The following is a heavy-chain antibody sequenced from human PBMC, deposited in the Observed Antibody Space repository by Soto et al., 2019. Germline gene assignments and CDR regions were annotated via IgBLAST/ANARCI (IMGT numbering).Heavy chain of an antibody. CDR1: GFTFSSYA. V-gene: IGHV3-30-3*01. D-gene: IGHD4-17*01. CDR3: ARDSGGDYAFDY. CDR2: ISYDGSNK. Sequence: QVQLVESGGGVVQPGRSLRLSYAASGFTFSSYAMHWVRQAPGKGLEWVAVISYDGSNKYYADSVKGRFTISRDNSKNTLYLQMNSLRAEDTAGYYCARDSGGDYAFDYWGQGTLVTVSS. J-gene: IGHJ4*02.